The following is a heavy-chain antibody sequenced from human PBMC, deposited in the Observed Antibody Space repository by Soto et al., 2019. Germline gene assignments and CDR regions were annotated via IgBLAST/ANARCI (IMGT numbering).Heavy chain of an antibody. D-gene: IGHD3-22*01. CDR2: IYHSGST. CDR1: GGSISSGGYS. V-gene: IGHV4-30-2*01. Sequence: TLSHTCAVSGGSISSGGYSWSWIRQPPGKGLEWIGYIYHSGSTYYNPSLKSRFTISVDRAKNQFSLKLSSVTAADTAVYYCARGVYSSGILYSFEYWGQGNLVTVS. J-gene: IGHJ4*02. CDR3: ARGVYSSGILYSFEY.